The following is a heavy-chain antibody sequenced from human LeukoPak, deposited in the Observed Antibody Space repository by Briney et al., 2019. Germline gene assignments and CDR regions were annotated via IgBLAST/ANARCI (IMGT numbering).Heavy chain of an antibody. CDR2: ISSSCSYI. J-gene: IGHJ4*02. CDR3: ARAHPRYYYDF. V-gene: IGHV3-21*01. D-gene: IGHD1-14*01. CDR1: GFTFSSYS. Sequence: GWSLRLSCAASGFTFSSYSMNWVRQAPGRGLEWVSSISSSCSYIYYADSVKGGFTLSRDNAKNSLYLQMNSLRAEDTAVYYCARAHPRYYYDFWGQGTLVTVSS.